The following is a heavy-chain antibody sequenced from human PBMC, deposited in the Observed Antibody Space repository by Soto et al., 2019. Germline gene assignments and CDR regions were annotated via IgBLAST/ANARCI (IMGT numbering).Heavy chain of an antibody. D-gene: IGHD6-19*01. J-gene: IGHJ4*02. V-gene: IGHV3-23*01. CDR1: VFSFGTFV. Sequence: GSLRLSCAASVFSFGTFVMTWFRQAPGGGLEWVASITDSGYTASYAETVEGRFTVSRDNSKNKLHLQMNDLRAEDTATYYCAKNGQWLATPPEAWGQGTLVTVSS. CDR2: ITDSGYTA. CDR3: AKNGQWLATPPEA.